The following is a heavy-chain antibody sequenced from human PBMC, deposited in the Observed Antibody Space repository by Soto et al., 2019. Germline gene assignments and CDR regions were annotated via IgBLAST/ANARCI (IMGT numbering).Heavy chain of an antibody. CDR2: IYDSGSP. V-gene: IGHV4-59*01. CDR1: GGSISVYY. D-gene: IGHD1-26*01. Sequence: SETLSLTWTISGGSISVYYWSWIRQPPGQAVEWIGYIYDSGSPYYNPSLRSRVIISAGTSKNQISLKLTSATAADTAVYYCARGVGSSPPRYWGRGTLVTVSS. J-gene: IGHJ4*02. CDR3: ARGVGSSPPRY.